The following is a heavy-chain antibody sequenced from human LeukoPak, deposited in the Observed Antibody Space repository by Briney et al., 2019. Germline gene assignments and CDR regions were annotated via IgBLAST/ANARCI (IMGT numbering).Heavy chain of an antibody. D-gene: IGHD3-22*01. CDR3: ARGLSREYHYVGLPYYYYYYMDV. V-gene: IGHV1-8*01. Sequence: GASVKVSCKASGYTFTSYDINWVRQATGQGLEWMGWMNPNSGNTGYAQKFQGRVTMTRNTSISTAYVELSSLRSEDTAVYYCARGLSREYHYVGLPYYYYYYMDVWGKGTTVTISS. CDR2: MNPNSGNT. CDR1: GYTFTSYD. J-gene: IGHJ6*03.